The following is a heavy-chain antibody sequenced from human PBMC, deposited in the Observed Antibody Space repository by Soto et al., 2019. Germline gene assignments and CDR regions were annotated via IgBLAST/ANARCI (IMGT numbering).Heavy chain of an antibody. CDR1: GFTFSSYA. D-gene: IGHD2-15*01. CDR2: ISGSGGST. V-gene: IGHV3-23*01. Sequence: EVQLLESGGGLVQPGGSLRLSCAASGFTFSSYAMSWVRQAPGKGLEWVSAISGSGGSTYYADSVKGRFTISRDNSKNTLYLQMNSLRAEDTAVYYCEKDPLTGYCSGGSCYPFDYWGQGTLVTVSS. J-gene: IGHJ4*02. CDR3: EKDPLTGYCSGGSCYPFDY.